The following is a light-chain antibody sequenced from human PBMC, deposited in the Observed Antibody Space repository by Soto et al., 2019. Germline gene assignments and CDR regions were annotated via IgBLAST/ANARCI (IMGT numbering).Light chain of an antibody. CDR3: QQYYSLPRS. CDR2: WAS. J-gene: IGKJ3*01. CDR1: QSVLYNSNNKNY. Sequence: DIVMTQSPDSLAVSLGERATINCKSSQSVLYNSNNKNYLAWYQQKPGQPPKLLIYWASTRESGVPDRFSGSGSGTDFTLTISNLQAEDVAVYYCQQYYSLPRSFGPGTKVDIK. V-gene: IGKV4-1*01.